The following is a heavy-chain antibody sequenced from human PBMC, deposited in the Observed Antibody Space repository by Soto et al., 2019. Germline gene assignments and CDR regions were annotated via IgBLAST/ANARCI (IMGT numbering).Heavy chain of an antibody. J-gene: IGHJ6*02. CDR1: GFTFSSYA. CDR3: ARDQVAAAGTGYYGMDV. D-gene: IGHD6-13*01. V-gene: IGHV3-30-3*01. CDR2: ISYDGSNK. Sequence: GGSLRLSCAAPGFTFSSYAMHWVRQAPGKGLEWVAVISYDGSNKYYADSVKGRFTISRDNSKNTLYLQMNSLRAEDTAVYYCARDQVAAAGTGYYGMDVWGQGTTVTVSS.